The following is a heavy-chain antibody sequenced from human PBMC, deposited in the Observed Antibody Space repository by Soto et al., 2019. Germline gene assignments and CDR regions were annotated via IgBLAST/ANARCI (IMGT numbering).Heavy chain of an antibody. D-gene: IGHD2-21*01. CDR3: ARVPGYSIGDL. V-gene: IGHV1-3*01. CDR2: INAGNGNT. CDR1: GYTFTSYA. Sequence: QVQLVQSGAEVKKPGASVKVSCKASGYTFTSYAMHWVRQAPGQRLEWMGWINAGNGNTKYSQKFQGRVTITRDTSASTGYMELSSLRSEDTAVYYCARVPGYSIGDLWGRGTLGTVSS. J-gene: IGHJ2*01.